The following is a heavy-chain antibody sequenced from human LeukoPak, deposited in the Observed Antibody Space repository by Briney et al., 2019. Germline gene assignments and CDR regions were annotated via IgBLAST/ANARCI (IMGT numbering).Heavy chain of an antibody. CDR3: ARGVEPLAANTLAY. J-gene: IGHJ4*02. CDR1: GFTFTSYA. D-gene: IGHD1-14*01. Sequence: GGSLRLSCAASGFTFTSYAMHWVRQTPVKGLEWLAVISYDGSNKNYADSVKGRFTISRDNSKDTLYLQMNSLRLEDTAVYYCARGVEPLAANTLAYWGQGTLVTVSS. V-gene: IGHV3-30*01. CDR2: ISYDGSNK.